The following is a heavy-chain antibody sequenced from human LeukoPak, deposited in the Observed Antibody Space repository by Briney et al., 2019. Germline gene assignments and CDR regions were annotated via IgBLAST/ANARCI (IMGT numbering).Heavy chain of an antibody. CDR1: GFTFGTYA. J-gene: IGHJ4*02. V-gene: IGHV3-23*01. D-gene: IGHD3-10*01. CDR2: VTADST. Sequence: GGSLRLSCAASGFTFGTYAMSWVRQAPGKGLEWVSTVTADSTYYADSVKGRFTISRDNSKNTLYLQMNSLRAEDTAVYYCARDRWSTNTYHSGGFDYWGQGTPVTVSS. CDR3: ARDRWSTNTYHSGGFDY.